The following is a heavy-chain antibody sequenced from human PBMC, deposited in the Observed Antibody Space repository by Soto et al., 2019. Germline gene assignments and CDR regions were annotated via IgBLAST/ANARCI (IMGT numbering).Heavy chain of an antibody. CDR1: GGSISSGGYY. V-gene: IGHV4-31*03. J-gene: IGHJ3*02. CDR3: ARDPIVRGVPYGVFDI. D-gene: IGHD3-10*01. CDR2: IYYSGST. Sequence: SETLSLTCTVSGGSISSGGYYWSWIRQHPGKGLEWIGYIYYSGSTYYNPSLKSRVTISVDTSKNQFSLKLSSVTAADTAVYYCARDPIVRGVPYGVFDIWGQGTMVTVSS.